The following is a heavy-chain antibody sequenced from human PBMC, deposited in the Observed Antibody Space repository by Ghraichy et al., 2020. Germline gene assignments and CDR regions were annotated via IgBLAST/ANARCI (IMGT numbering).Heavy chain of an antibody. D-gene: IGHD5-24*01. V-gene: IGHV1-8*01. J-gene: IGHJ3*02. CDR1: GYTFTSYD. CDR2: MNPNSGNT. Sequence: ASVKVSCKASGYTFTSYDINWVRQATGQVLEWMGWMNPNSGNTGYAQNFQGRVTMTRNTSISTAYMELSSLRSEDTAVYYCASERGDGYKPSDAFDIWGQGTMVTVSS. CDR3: ASERGDGYKPSDAFDI.